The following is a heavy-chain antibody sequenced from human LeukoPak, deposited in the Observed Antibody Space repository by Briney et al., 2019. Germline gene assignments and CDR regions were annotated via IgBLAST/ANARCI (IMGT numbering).Heavy chain of an antibody. Sequence: PSETLSLTCTVSGGSISSSSYYWGWIRQPPGKGLEWIGSIYYSGSTYYNPSLKSRVTISVDTSKNQSSLKLSSVTAADTAVYYCARDCDSSGYTIDDAFDIWGQGTMVTVSS. CDR1: GGSISSSSYY. CDR3: ARDCDSSGYTIDDAFDI. V-gene: IGHV4-39*07. J-gene: IGHJ3*02. D-gene: IGHD3-22*01. CDR2: IYYSGST.